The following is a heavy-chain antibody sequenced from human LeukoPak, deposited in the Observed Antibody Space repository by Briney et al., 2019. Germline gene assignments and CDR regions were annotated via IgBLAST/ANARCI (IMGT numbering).Heavy chain of an antibody. CDR2: ISSSSSYI. CDR1: GFTFSSYS. D-gene: IGHD6-19*01. V-gene: IGHV3-21*01. CDR3: ARDLRGWFYFDY. Sequence: GGSLRLSCAASGFTFSSYSVNWNRQAPGKGLEWVSSISSSSSYIYYADSVKGRFTISRDNAKNSLYLRMNSLRAEDTAVYYCARDLRGWFYFDYWGQGTLVTVSS. J-gene: IGHJ4*02.